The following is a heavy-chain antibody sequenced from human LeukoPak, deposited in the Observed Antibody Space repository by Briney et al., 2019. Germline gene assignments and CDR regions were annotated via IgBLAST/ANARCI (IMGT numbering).Heavy chain of an antibody. CDR3: ARTSEGYCSGGSCWDFYYYMDV. CDR1: GYSISSGYY. J-gene: IGHJ6*03. CDR2: IYHSGRT. Sequence: PSETLSLTCTVSGYSISSGYYWGWIRQPPGKGLEWIGNIYHSGRTFYNPSLKSRVTISVDTSKNQFSLKLTSVTAADTAVYYCARTSEGYCSGGSCWDFYYYMDVWGKGTTVTVSS. D-gene: IGHD2-15*01. V-gene: IGHV4-38-2*02.